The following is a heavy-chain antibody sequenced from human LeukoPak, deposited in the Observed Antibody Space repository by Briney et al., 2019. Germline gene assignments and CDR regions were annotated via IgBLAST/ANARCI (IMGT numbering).Heavy chain of an antibody. D-gene: IGHD3-3*01. J-gene: IGHJ3*02. CDR1: GYTFTSYG. V-gene: IGHV1-18*01. CDR3: ARDAPTQYDFWSGYYSQDAFDI. Sequence: ASVKVSCKASGYTFTSYGISWVRQAPGQGLEWMGWISAYSGNTNYAQKLQGRVTMTTDTSTSTAYMELRSLRSDDTAVYYCARDAPTQYDFWSGYYSQDAFDIWGQGTMVTVSS. CDR2: ISAYSGNT.